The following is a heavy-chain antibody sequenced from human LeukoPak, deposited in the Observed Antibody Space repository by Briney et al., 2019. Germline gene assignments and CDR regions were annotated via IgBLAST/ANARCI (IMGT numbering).Heavy chain of an antibody. D-gene: IGHD6-13*01. CDR1: GFTFSSYG. Sequence: GGSLRLSCAASGFTFSSYGMHWVRQAPGKGLEWVAVISYDGSNKYYADSVKGRFTISRDNSKNTLYLQMNSLRAEDTAVYYCARGSISSWSRGSYFDYWGQGTLVTVSS. J-gene: IGHJ4*02. CDR3: ARGSISSWSRGSYFDY. CDR2: ISYDGSNK. V-gene: IGHV3-30*03.